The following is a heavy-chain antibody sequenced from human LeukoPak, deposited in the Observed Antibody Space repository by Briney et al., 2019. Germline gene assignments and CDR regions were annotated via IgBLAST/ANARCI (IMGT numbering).Heavy chain of an antibody. CDR1: GYTFSSYE. CDR3: ARGLPAPEGLHAFDV. Sequence: ASVKVSCKASGYTFSSYEINWVRQATGQGLEWMGWMSPNSGRTGYAQKFQGRVTMTRNTSISTAYMELNSLRSDDTAVYYCARGLPAPEGLHAFDVWGQGTMVTVSS. CDR2: MSPNSGRT. V-gene: IGHV1-8*01. D-gene: IGHD6-13*01. J-gene: IGHJ3*01.